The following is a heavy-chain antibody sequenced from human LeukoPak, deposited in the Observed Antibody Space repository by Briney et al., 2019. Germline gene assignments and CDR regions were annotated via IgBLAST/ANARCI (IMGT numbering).Heavy chain of an antibody. CDR3: ANPRYDSSGYYYVD. V-gene: IGHV1-3*01. Sequence: ASVKVSCKASGYTFTDYTMHWLRQAPGQRLDWMGWINGGSGNTKYSPEFQGRVTITRDTSASTAYMELSSLRSEDTAVYYCANPRYDSSGYYYVDWGREPWSPSPQ. J-gene: IGHJ4*02. CDR2: INGGSGNT. CDR1: GYTFTDYT. D-gene: IGHD3-22*01.